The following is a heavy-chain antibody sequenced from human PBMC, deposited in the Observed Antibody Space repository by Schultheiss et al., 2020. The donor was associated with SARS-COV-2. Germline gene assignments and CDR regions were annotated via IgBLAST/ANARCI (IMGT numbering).Heavy chain of an antibody. CDR3: ATVRGSGGTYPYWYFDI. J-gene: IGHJ2*01. CDR1: GGSISSYY. Sequence: SETLSLTCTVSGGSISSYYWSWIRQPPGKGLEWIGEINHSGSTNYNPSLKSRVTISVDTSKNQFSLKLRSVTAADTAVYYCATVRGSGGTYPYWYFDIWGRGSLVTVSS. D-gene: IGHD1-26*01. CDR2: INHSGST. V-gene: IGHV4-34*01.